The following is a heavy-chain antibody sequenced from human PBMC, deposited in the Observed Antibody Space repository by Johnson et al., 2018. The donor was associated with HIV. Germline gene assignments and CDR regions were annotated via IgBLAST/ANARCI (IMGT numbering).Heavy chain of an antibody. CDR3: TTDLIRRYYGSGLRDAFDI. CDR2: ISSSGSTI. Sequence: QVQLVESGGGLVKPGGSLRLSCPASGFTFSDYYMSWIRQAPGKGLEWVSYISSSGSTIYYAAPVKGRFTISRVDSKNTLYLQMNSLKTEDTAVYYCTTDLIRRYYGSGLRDAFDIWGQGTMVTVSS. D-gene: IGHD3-10*01. V-gene: IGHV3-11*01. J-gene: IGHJ3*02. CDR1: GFTFSDYY.